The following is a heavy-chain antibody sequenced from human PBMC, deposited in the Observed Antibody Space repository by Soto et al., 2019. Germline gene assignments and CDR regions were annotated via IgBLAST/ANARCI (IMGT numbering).Heavy chain of an antibody. CDR1: GFIFSRSA. V-gene: IGHV3-21*01. D-gene: IGHD3-22*01. J-gene: IGHJ4*02. Sequence: PGGSLRLSCAASGFIFSRSAMNWVRQAPGKGLEWVSSISSSSSYIYYADSVKGRFTISRDNAKNSLYLQMNSLRAEDTAVYYCARDRDYYVSSGNYYLDYWGQGSLVTVSS. CDR3: ARDRDYYVSSGNYYLDY. CDR2: ISSSSSYI.